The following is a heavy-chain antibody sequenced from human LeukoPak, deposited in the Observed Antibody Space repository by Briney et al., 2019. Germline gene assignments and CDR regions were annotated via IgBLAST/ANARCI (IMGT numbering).Heavy chain of an antibody. CDR1: GYSISSGYY. Sequence: ASETLSLTCTVSGYSISSGYYWGWIRQPPGKGLEWIGSIYHSGSTYYNPSLKSRVTISVDTSKNQFSLKLSSVTAADTAVYYCAREKLLAAAGSGWFDPWGQGTLVTVSS. V-gene: IGHV4-38-2*02. CDR3: AREKLLAAAGSGWFDP. CDR2: IYHSGST. D-gene: IGHD6-13*01. J-gene: IGHJ5*02.